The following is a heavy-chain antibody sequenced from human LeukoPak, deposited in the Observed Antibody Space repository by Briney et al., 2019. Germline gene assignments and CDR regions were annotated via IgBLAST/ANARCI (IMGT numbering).Heavy chain of an antibody. D-gene: IGHD1-26*01. CDR1: GYSFTSYW. CDR2: IYPGDSDT. CDR3: ASTGERRSYYYYMDV. Sequence: GESLKISCKGSGYSFTSYWIGWVRQMPGKGLEWMGIIYPGDSDTRYSPSFQGQVTISVDKSISTAYLQWSSLKASDTAMYYCASTGERRSYYYYMDVWGKGTTVTVSS. V-gene: IGHV5-51*01. J-gene: IGHJ6*03.